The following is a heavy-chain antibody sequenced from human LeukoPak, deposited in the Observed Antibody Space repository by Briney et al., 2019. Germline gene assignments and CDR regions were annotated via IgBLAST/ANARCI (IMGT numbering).Heavy chain of an antibody. D-gene: IGHD3-22*01. J-gene: IGHJ4*02. CDR3: ARGYAGYYPYYFDY. CDR1: GFTFSSYG. V-gene: IGHV3-33*01. Sequence: PGGSLRLSCAASGFTFSSYGMHWVRQAPGKGLEWVAVIWYDGSNKYYADSVKGRFTISRDNSKNTLYQQMNSLRAEDTAVYYCARGYAGYYPYYFDYWGQGTLVTVSS. CDR2: IWYDGSNK.